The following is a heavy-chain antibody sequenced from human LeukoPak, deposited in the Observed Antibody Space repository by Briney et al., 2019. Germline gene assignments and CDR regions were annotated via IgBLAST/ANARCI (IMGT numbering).Heavy chain of an antibody. D-gene: IGHD1-14*01. J-gene: IGHJ4*02. CDR3: ATRPDLVPL. Sequence: PSETLSLTCVVSAASISSLNWCSWVRQPPGKGLEWIGEIHHSGTTNYNTSLKSRVTVSMYKSNNQFSLTLTSVTAADTAVYYCATRPDLVPLWGQGTLVIVSS. V-gene: IGHV4-4*02. CDR1: AASISSLNW. CDR2: IHHSGTT.